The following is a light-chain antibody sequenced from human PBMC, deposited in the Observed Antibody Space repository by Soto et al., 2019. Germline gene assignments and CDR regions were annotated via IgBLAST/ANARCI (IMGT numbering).Light chain of an antibody. J-gene: IGKJ5*01. CDR2: DAS. CDR1: QGVSSS. V-gene: IGKV1D-13*01. CDR3: QQFNNYPLT. Sequence: AIQLTLSPSSLSASVGDRVTITCRASQGVSSSLAWYQQKPGTAPKLLIYDASDLETGVPSRFSGSGSGTDFTLTNSSLQPEDFATYYCQQFNNYPLTFGQGTRLEIK.